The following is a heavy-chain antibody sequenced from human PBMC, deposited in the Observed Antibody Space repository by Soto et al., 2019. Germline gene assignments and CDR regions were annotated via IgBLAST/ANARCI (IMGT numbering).Heavy chain of an antibody. J-gene: IGHJ6*02. V-gene: IGHV3-23*01. CDR1: AFNLSNYA. CDR3: AKYDCKSGTCSKYYHFYHGLDV. D-gene: IGHD3-3*01. Sequence: PGGSLRLSCAASAFNLSNYALAWVRQAPGKGLEWVSTISSSGDNTYYTESLEGRFTIARDNSKNTLSLQMNSLRAEDTAVYYCAKYDCKSGTCSKYYHFYHGLDVWAQGTTVTVSS. CDR2: ISSSGDNT.